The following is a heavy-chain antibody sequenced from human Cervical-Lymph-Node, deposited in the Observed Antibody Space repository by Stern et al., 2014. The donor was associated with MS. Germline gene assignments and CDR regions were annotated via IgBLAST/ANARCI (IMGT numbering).Heavy chain of an antibody. CDR1: GFTFDDYA. D-gene: IGHD1-26*01. CDR2: ISWKSGSI. CDR3: AKDGGSYSAFQN. Sequence: EVQLVESGGGLVQPGRSLRLSCAASGFTFDDYAMHWVRQAPGKGLEWVSGISWKSGSIGYADSVKGRFTISRDNAKNSLYLQMNSLRAEDTALYYCAKDGGSYSAFQNWGQGTLVTVSS. J-gene: IGHJ1*01. V-gene: IGHV3-9*01.